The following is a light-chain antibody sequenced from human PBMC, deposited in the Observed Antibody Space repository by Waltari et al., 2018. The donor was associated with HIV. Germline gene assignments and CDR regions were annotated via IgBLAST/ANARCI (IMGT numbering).Light chain of an antibody. CDR3: QQYYSIPLT. V-gene: IGKV4-1*01. CDR1: QRVLYSSDNKTH. Sequence: IAMTQSPDSLAVSLGERATIHCKSGQRVLYSSDNKTHVACYQQKPGQPPKLLIYGASTRESGVPDRFSGSGSGTDFTLTINNLQAEDVAVYYCQQYYSIPLTFGGGTKVEIK. CDR2: GAS. J-gene: IGKJ4*01.